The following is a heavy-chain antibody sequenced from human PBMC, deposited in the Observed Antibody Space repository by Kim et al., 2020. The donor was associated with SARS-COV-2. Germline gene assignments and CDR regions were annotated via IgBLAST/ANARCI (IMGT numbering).Heavy chain of an antibody. Sequence: GGSLRLSCAASGFTFSSYAMHWVRQAPGKGLEWVAVISYDGSNKYYADSVKGRFTISRDNSKNTLYLQMNSLRAEDTAVYYCARPQEQQLPHLPFDYWGQGTLVTVSS. D-gene: IGHD6-13*01. CDR3: ARPQEQQLPHLPFDY. V-gene: IGHV3-30*04. CDR1: GFTFSSYA. J-gene: IGHJ4*02. CDR2: ISYDGSNK.